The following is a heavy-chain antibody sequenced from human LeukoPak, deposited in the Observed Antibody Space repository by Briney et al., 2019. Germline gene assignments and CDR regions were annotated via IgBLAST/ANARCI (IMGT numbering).Heavy chain of an antibody. CDR3: SSGSYYLPSN. D-gene: IGHD3-10*01. J-gene: IGHJ4*02. CDR1: GGSFSGYY. Sequence: SETLSLTCAVYGGSFSGYYWGWIRQPPGKGLEWIGSIYHSGRTYFNPSLKSRVTISVDTSKNQFSLRLSSVTAADTAVYYCSSGSYYLPSNWGQGTLVTVSS. V-gene: IGHV4-38-2*01. CDR2: IYHSGRT.